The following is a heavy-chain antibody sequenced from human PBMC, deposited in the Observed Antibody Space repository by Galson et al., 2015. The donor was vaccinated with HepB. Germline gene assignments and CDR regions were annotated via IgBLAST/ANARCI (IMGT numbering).Heavy chain of an antibody. D-gene: IGHD4-17*01. Sequence: SLRLSCAASGFPFSSHSMHWVRQAPGKGLEWVTVISYEGTNKVYADSVKGRFTISRDNSMNTLFLHMDSLRPEDTAVYYCARDVSDYGDYVGGYYALDVWGQGTTVTVSS. V-gene: IGHV3-30-3*01. J-gene: IGHJ6*02. CDR1: GFPFSSHS. CDR3: ARDVSDYGDYVGGYYALDV. CDR2: ISYEGTNK.